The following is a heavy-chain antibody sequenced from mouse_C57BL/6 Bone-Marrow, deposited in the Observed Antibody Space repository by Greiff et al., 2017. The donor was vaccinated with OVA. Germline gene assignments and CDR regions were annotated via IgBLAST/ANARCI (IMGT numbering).Heavy chain of an antibody. Sequence: DVQLQESGGDLVKPGGSLKLSCAASGFTFSSYGMSWVRQTPDKRLEWVATISSGGSYTYYPDSVKGRFTISRDNAKNTLYLQMSSLKSEDTAMYYCARPTTGFAYWGQGTLVTVSA. D-gene: IGHD2-12*01. CDR3: ARPTTGFAY. V-gene: IGHV5-6*01. CDR2: ISSGGSYT. J-gene: IGHJ3*01. CDR1: GFTFSSYG.